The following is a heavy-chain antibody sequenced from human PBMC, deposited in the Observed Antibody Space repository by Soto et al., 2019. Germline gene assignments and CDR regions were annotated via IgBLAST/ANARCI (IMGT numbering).Heavy chain of an antibody. CDR3: AREGGPYDYIWGSSPHAFDI. J-gene: IGHJ3*02. V-gene: IGHV3-33*01. D-gene: IGHD3-16*01. CDR1: GFTFSSYG. Sequence: QVQLVESGGGVVQPGRSLRLSCAASGFTFSSYGMHWVRQAPGKGLEWVAVIWYDGSNKYYADSVKGQFTISRDNSKNTLYLQMNSLRAEDTAVYYCAREGGPYDYIWGSSPHAFDIWGQGKMVTVSS. CDR2: IWYDGSNK.